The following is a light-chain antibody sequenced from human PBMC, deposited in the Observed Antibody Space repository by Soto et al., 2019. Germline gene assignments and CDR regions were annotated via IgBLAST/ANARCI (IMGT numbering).Light chain of an antibody. V-gene: IGKV4-1*01. CDR3: LQYYTSPTWT. CDR1: QNILYSSNNKNY. J-gene: IGKJ1*01. Sequence: DIVMTQSPDSLAVSLGERATINCKSSQNILYSSNNKNYLAWYQQKPGQPPKLLIYWASARESGVPDRFSGSGSGTDFTLTISSLQAEDVAVYYCLQYYTSPTWTFGQGTKVEIK. CDR2: WAS.